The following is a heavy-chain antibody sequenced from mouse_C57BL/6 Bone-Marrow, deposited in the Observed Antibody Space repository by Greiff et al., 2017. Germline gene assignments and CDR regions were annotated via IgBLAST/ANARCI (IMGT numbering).Heavy chain of an antibody. D-gene: IGHD2-1*01. CDR1: GYTLTDYE. Sequence: VQLQQSGAELVRPGASVTLSCKASGYTLTDYEMHWVKQTPVHGLEWIGAIDPVPGGPSYNQKFKGTAILTADKSSSTAYMELRSLTSEDSAVYYCTRRGAYGNFSWFAYWGQGTLVTVSA. CDR2: IDPVPGGP. CDR3: TRRGAYGNFSWFAY. J-gene: IGHJ3*01. V-gene: IGHV1-15*01.